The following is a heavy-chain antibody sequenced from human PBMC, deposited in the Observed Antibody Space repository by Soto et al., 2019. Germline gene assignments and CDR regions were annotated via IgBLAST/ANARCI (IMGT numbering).Heavy chain of an antibody. J-gene: IGHJ6*02. V-gene: IGHV1-69*01. Sequence: SVKGSCKASGGTFSSYAISWVRQAPGQGLKWMGGIIPIFGTANYAQKFQGRVMITADESTSTAYMELSSLRSEDTAVYYCARTRIIAAAGTGYYYYYGMDVWGQGTTVTVSS. CDR2: IIPIFGTA. CDR3: ARTRIIAAAGTGYYYYYGMDV. D-gene: IGHD6-13*01. CDR1: GGTFSSYA.